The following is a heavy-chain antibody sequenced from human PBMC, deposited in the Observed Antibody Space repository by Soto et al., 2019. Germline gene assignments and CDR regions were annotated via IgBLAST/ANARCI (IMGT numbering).Heavy chain of an antibody. J-gene: IGHJ4*02. V-gene: IGHV3-30*18. CDR1: GFTFSSYG. D-gene: IGHD2-21*02. Sequence: QVPLVESWGGVVQPGRSLRLSCAASGFTFSSYGMHWVRQAPGKGLEWVAVISYDGSNKYYADSVKGRFTISRDNSKNTLYLQMNSLRAEDTAVYYCAKEAFVVVTAPDFDYWGQGTLVTVSS. CDR2: ISYDGSNK. CDR3: AKEAFVVVTAPDFDY.